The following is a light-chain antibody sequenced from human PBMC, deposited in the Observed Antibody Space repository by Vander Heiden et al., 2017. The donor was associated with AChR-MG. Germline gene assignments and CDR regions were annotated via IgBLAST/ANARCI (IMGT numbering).Light chain of an antibody. CDR3: SSYTSSSRV. CDR2: DVS. J-gene: IGLJ3*02. Sequence: QSALTQPASVSGSPGQSITISCTGTSKDVGGYTYVSWYQQHPGKAPKLMIYDVSNRPSGVSNRFSGSKSGNTASLTISGLQAEDEADYYCSSYTSSSRVFGGGTKLTVL. V-gene: IGLV2-14*03. CDR1: SKDVGGYTY.